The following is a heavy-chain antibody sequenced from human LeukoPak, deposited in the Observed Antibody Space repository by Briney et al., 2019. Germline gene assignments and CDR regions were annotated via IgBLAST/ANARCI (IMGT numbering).Heavy chain of an antibody. CDR2: IYPGDSDT. D-gene: IGHD4-23*01. CDR1: GYSFDSYR. V-gene: IGHV5-51*01. J-gene: IGHJ4*02. CDR3: ARLSVENYFDY. Sequence: GESLKISCKASGYSFDSYRIAWVRQMSGKGLEWMGIIYPGDSDTRYSPSFQGQVTISADKSISAAYLQWSSLKASDTAMYYCARLSVENYFDYWGQGTLVTVSS.